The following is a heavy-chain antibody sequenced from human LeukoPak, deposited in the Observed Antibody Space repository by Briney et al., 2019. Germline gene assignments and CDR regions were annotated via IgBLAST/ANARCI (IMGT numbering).Heavy chain of an antibody. Sequence: SVKVSCKASGGTLSSYAISWVRQAPGQGLEWMGGIIPIFGTANYAQKFQGRVTITTDESTSTAYMELSSLRSEDTAVYYCAREGLEYDRTESDYWGQGTLVTVSS. J-gene: IGHJ4*02. D-gene: IGHD3-22*01. CDR2: IIPIFGTA. CDR1: GGTLSSYA. V-gene: IGHV1-69*05. CDR3: AREGLEYDRTESDY.